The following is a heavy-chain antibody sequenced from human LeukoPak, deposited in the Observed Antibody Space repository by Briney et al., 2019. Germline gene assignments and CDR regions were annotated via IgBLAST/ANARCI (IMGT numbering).Heavy chain of an antibody. Sequence: SGGSLRLSCAASGFTFSSYAMHWVRQAPGKGLEYVSAISSNGGSTYYANSVKGRFTISRDNSKNTLYLQMGSLRAEDMAVYYCAREMFWSGYFSNLHFDYWGQGALVTVSS. V-gene: IGHV3-64*01. J-gene: IGHJ4*02. CDR3: AREMFWSGYFSNLHFDY. D-gene: IGHD3-3*01. CDR2: ISSNGGST. CDR1: GFTFSSYA.